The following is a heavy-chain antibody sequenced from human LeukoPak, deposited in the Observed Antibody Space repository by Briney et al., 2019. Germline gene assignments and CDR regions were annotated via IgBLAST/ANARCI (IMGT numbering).Heavy chain of an antibody. Sequence: PSETLSLTCTVSGGSISSYYWSWIRQHPGKGLEWIGEINHSGSTNYNPSLKSRVTISVDTSKNQFSLKLSSVTAADTAVYYCARRGIHCTNGVCYTDAFDIWGQGTMVTVSS. CDR2: INHSGST. D-gene: IGHD2-8*01. CDR3: ARRGIHCTNGVCYTDAFDI. J-gene: IGHJ3*02. CDR1: GGSISSYY. V-gene: IGHV4-34*01.